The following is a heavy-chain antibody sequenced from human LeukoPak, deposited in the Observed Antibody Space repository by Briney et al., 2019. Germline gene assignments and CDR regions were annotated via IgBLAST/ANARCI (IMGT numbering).Heavy chain of an antibody. Sequence: PGRSLRLSCAASGFTFSSYWMHWVRQAPGKGLVWVSRINSDGSSTSYANSVKGRFTISRDNAKNTLYLQMNSLRAEDTAVYYCARRTGSSYYYMDVWGKGTTVTVSS. CDR3: ARRTGSSYYYMDV. CDR1: GFTFSSYW. J-gene: IGHJ6*03. D-gene: IGHD3-10*01. V-gene: IGHV3-74*01. CDR2: INSDGSST.